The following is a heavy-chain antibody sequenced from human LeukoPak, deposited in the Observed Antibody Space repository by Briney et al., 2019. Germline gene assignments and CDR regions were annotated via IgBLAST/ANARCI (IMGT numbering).Heavy chain of an antibody. Sequence: GGSLRLSCAASGFTFSSYGMHWVRQAPGKGLEWVAFIRYDGSNKYYADSVKGRFTISRDNSKNTLYLQMNSLRAEDTAVYYCAKTIYSSSWYTSSWGQGTLVTVSS. CDR3: AKTIYSSSWYTSS. CDR1: GFTFSSYG. J-gene: IGHJ4*02. D-gene: IGHD6-13*01. V-gene: IGHV3-30*02. CDR2: IRYDGSNK.